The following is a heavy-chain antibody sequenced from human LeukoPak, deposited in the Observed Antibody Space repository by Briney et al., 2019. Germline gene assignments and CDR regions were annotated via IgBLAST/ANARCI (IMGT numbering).Heavy chain of an antibody. CDR2: IIPIFGTA. CDR3: ARGADCSSTSCYVRVVHWFDP. V-gene: IGHV1-69*13. Sequence: GASVKVSCKASGYTFISYGISWVRQAPGQGLEWMGGIIPIFGTANYAQKFQGRVTITADESTSTAYMELSSLRSEDTAVYYCARGADCSSTSCYVRVVHWFDPWGQGTLVTVSS. CDR1: GYTFISYG. J-gene: IGHJ5*02. D-gene: IGHD2-2*01.